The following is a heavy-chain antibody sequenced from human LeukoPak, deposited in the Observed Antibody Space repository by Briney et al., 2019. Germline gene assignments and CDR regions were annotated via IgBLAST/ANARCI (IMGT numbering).Heavy chain of an antibody. V-gene: IGHV3-30*02. CDR2: IRYDGSNK. Sequence: AGGSLRLSCAASGFTFSSYGMQWVRQAPGKGLEWVAFIRYDGSNKYYADSVKGRFTISRDNSKNTLYLQMNSLRAEDTAVYYCAKDRFTMVRGVRSHAFDIWGQGTMVTVSS. J-gene: IGHJ3*02. CDR3: AKDRFTMVRGVRSHAFDI. D-gene: IGHD3-10*01. CDR1: GFTFSSYG.